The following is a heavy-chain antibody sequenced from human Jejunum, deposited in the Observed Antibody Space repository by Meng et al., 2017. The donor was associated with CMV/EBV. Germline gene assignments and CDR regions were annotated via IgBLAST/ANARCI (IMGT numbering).Heavy chain of an antibody. Sequence: LQASGLVLLKPSAPPSLTCTVSNDSISSNSCSWIRQPAGKGLEWIGRIYSSGSTFYTPSLKSRVTMSVDTSKNQFSLSLASVTAADTAIYFCAREESVGIAVTGTFDYWGQGILVTVSS. V-gene: IGHV4-4*07. D-gene: IGHD6-19*01. CDR2: IYSSGST. CDR3: AREESVGIAVTGTFDY. CDR1: NDSISSNS. J-gene: IGHJ4*02.